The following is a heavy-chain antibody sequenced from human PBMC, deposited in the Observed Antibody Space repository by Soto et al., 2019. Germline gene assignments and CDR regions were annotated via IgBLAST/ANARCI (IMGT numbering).Heavy chain of an antibody. Sequence: GASVKVSCKASGGTFSSYAISWVRQAPGQGLEWMGGIIPIFGTANYAQKFQGRVTITADESTSTAYMELSSLRSEDTAVYYCAGEHPTEGGLRGFVPWGRGTLVPVSS. CDR2: IIPIFGTA. D-gene: IGHD1-26*01. V-gene: IGHV1-69*13. J-gene: IGHJ5*02. CDR1: GGTFSSYA. CDR3: AGEHPTEGGLRGFVP.